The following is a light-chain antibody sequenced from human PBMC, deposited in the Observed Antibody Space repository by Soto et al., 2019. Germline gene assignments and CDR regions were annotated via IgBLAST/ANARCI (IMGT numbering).Light chain of an antibody. Sequence: AIRMTQSPSSLSASTGDRVTITCRASQGSSSYLAWYQQKPGKAPKLLIYAASTLQSGVPSRFSGSGSGTDFTLTISCLQSEDFATYYCQQYYSDPGTFGPGTKVDIK. V-gene: IGKV1-8*01. J-gene: IGKJ3*01. CDR3: QQYYSDPGT. CDR2: AAS. CDR1: QGSSSY.